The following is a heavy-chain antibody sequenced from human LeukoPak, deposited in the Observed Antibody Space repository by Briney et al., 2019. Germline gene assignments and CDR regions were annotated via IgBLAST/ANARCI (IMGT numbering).Heavy chain of an antibody. CDR1: GYTFTSYG. D-gene: IGHD4-17*01. J-gene: IGHJ4*02. V-gene: IGHV1-18*01. CDR3: ARDSKRYGDYPDY. CDR2: ISAYSGNT. Sequence: ASAKVSCKASGYTFTSYGISWVRQAPGQGLEWMGWISAYSGNTNYAQKLQGRVTMTTDTSTTTAYMELRSLRSDDTAVYYCARDSKRYGDYPDYWGQGTLVTVS.